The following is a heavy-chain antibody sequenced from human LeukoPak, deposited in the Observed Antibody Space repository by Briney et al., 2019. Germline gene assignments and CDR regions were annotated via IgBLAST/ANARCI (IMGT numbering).Heavy chain of an antibody. V-gene: IGHV4-59*01. CDR1: GGSISSYY. CDR2: IYYSGST. D-gene: IGHD3-10*01. CDR3: TRGGYYGSGNDFRFDP. J-gene: IGHJ5*02. Sequence: SETLSLTCTVSGGSISSYYWSWIRQPPGKGLEWIGYIYYSGSTNYKPSLKSRVTISVDTSKNQFSLKLSSVTAADTAVYYCTRGGYYGSGNDFRFDPWGQGTLVTVSS.